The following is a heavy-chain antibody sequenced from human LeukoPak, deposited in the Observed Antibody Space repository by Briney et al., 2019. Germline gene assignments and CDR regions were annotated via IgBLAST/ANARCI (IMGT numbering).Heavy chain of an antibody. CDR1: GFTFSGYW. CDR3: ARDQQVLRFLEWLLYTDY. Sequence: PGGSLRLSCAASGFTFSGYWMSWVRQAPGKGLEWVANIKQDGSEKYYVDSVKGRFTISRDNAKNSLYLQMNSLRAEDTAVYYCARDQQVLRFLEWLLYTDYWGQGTLVTVSS. J-gene: IGHJ4*02. D-gene: IGHD3-3*01. V-gene: IGHV3-7*01. CDR2: IKQDGSEK.